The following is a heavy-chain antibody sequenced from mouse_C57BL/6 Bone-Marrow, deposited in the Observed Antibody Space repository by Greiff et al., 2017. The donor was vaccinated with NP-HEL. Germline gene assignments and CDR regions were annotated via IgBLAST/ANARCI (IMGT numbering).Heavy chain of an antibody. J-gene: IGHJ4*01. CDR3: TVPPYYGSRYYAMDY. Sequence: LVESGAELVRPGASVKLSCTASGFNIKDYYMHWVKQRPEQGLEWIGRIDPEDGDTEYAPKFQGKATMTADTSSNTAYLQLSSLTSEDTAVYYCTVPPYYGSRYYAMDYWGQGTSVTVSS. V-gene: IGHV14-1*01. CDR2: IDPEDGDT. D-gene: IGHD1-1*01. CDR1: GFNIKDYY.